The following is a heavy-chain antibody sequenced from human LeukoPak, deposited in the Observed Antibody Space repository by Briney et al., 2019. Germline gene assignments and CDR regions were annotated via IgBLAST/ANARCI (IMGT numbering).Heavy chain of an antibody. CDR2: ISSSSSNI. Sequence: GGSLRLSCAASGFTFSDYSMKWIRQAPGKGLELVSSISSSSSNIYYADSVKGRFLISRDNAMNSLYLQMNSLRADDTAVYYCARETYCSGGSCYKGNAFDIWGQGTMVTVSS. V-gene: IGHV3-21*01. D-gene: IGHD2-15*01. CDR1: GFTFSDYS. J-gene: IGHJ3*02. CDR3: ARETYCSGGSCYKGNAFDI.